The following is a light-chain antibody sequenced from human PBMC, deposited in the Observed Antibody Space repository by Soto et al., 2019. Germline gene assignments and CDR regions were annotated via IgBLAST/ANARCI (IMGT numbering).Light chain of an antibody. Sequence: QYALTQPASVSGSPGQSITISCTGTITDVGSSNYVSWYKQHPGKAPKLMIYDVSNRPSGVSNRFSGSKSGNTASLTISGLQAEDGADYYCSSYTTTSTWVFGGGTKLNVL. CDR3: SSYTTTSTWV. V-gene: IGLV2-14*01. CDR2: DVS. CDR1: ITDVGSSNY. J-gene: IGLJ2*01.